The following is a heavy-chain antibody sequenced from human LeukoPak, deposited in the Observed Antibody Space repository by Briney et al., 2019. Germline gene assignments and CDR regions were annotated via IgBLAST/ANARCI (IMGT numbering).Heavy chain of an antibody. CDR2: IYTSGST. CDR1: GGSISSYY. V-gene: IGHV4-4*07. J-gene: IGHJ4*02. CDR3: AGDIAAAGTRESGY. Sequence: SETLSLTCTVSGGSISSYYWSWIRQPAGKGLEWIGRIYTSGSTNYNPSLKSRVTMSVDTSKNQFSLRLSSVTAADTAVYYCAGDIAAAGTRESGYWGQGTLVTVSS. D-gene: IGHD6-13*01.